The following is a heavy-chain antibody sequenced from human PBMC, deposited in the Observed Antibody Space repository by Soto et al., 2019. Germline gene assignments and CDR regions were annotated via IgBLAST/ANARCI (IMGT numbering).Heavy chain of an antibody. V-gene: IGHV3-33*01. Sequence: LRLSCAASGFTFSSYGMHWVRQAPGKGLEWVAVIWYDGSNKYYADSVKGRFTISRDNSKNTLYLQMNSLRAEDTAVYYCARDFAGRVGAGGLNGMDVWGQGTTVTVSS. CDR3: ARDFAGRVGAGGLNGMDV. D-gene: IGHD1-26*01. CDR2: IWYDGSNK. CDR1: GFTFSSYG. J-gene: IGHJ6*02.